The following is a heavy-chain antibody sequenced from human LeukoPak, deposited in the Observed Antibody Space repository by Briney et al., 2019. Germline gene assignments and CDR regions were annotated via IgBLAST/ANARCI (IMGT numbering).Heavy chain of an antibody. Sequence: SETLSLTCTVSGGSISGYYWSWIRQPPGKGLEWIGYIYYSGSTNYNPSLKSRVTISVDTSKNQFSLKLSSVTAADTAVYYCARGGYGGSYYFDYWGQGTLVIVSS. V-gene: IGHV4-59*01. D-gene: IGHD1-26*01. CDR3: ARGGYGGSYYFDY. J-gene: IGHJ4*02. CDR2: IYYSGST. CDR1: GGSISGYY.